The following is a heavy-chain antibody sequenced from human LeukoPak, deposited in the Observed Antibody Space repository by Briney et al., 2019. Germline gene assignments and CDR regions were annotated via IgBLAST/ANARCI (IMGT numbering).Heavy chain of an antibody. CDR3: ASFGSLGEDAFDI. D-gene: IGHD3-10*01. J-gene: IGHJ3*02. CDR1: GGSISSYY. Sequence: PSETLSLTCTVSGGSISSYYWSWIRQPPGKGLEWIGYIYYSGSTNYNPSLKSRVTISVDTSKNQFSLKLSSVTAADTAVYYCASFGSLGEDAFDIWGQGTMVTVSS. V-gene: IGHV4-59*08. CDR2: IYYSGST.